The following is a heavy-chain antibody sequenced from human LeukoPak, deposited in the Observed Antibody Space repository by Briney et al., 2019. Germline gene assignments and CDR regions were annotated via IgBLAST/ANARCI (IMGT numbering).Heavy chain of an antibody. CDR3: AKDGHYYDSSGYSAEFGY. D-gene: IGHD3-22*01. V-gene: IGHV3-30*18. J-gene: IGHJ4*02. CDR2: ISYDGSNK. Sequence: PGRSLRLSCAASGFTFSSYDMHWVRQAPGKGLEWVTVISYDGSNKYYADSVKGRFTISRDNSKNTLYLQMNSLRAEDTAVYYCAKDGHYYDSSGYSAEFGYWGQGTLVTVSS. CDR1: GFTFSSYD.